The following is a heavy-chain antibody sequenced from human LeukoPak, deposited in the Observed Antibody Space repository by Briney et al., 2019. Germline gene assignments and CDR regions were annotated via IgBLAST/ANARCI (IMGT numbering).Heavy chain of an antibody. CDR3: ARDTYNWNVDAFDP. Sequence: SETLSLTCAVYGGSFSGYYWSWIRQPPGKGLEWIGEINHSGSTDYNPSLKSRVTISIDKSKNHFSLKLTSVTAADTAIYYCARDTYNWNVDAFDPWGQGTLVTVSS. CDR1: GGSFSGYY. V-gene: IGHV4-34*01. J-gene: IGHJ5*02. D-gene: IGHD1-20*01. CDR2: INHSGST.